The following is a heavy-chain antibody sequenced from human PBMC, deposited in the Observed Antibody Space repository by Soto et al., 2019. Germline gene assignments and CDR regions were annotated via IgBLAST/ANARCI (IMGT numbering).Heavy chain of an antibody. CDR3: ARVNWNHYYYYYGMDV. V-gene: IGHV4-31*03. CDR1: GGSISSGGYY. Sequence: PSETLSLTCTVSGGSISSGGYYWSWIRQHPGKGLEWIGYIYYSGSTYHNPSLKSRVTISVDTSKNQFSLKLSSVTAADTAVYYCARVNWNHYYYYYGMDVWGQGTTVTVSS. D-gene: IGHD1-20*01. J-gene: IGHJ6*02. CDR2: IYYSGST.